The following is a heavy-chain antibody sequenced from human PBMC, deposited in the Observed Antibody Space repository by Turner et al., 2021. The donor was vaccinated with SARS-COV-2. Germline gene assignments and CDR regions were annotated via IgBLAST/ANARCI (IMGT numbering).Heavy chain of an antibody. Sequence: EVQLLESGGGLVQPGGSLRLSCAASGFTFSSYAMSWVRRAPGKGLEWVSAISGSGGSTYYADSVKGRFTISRDNSKNTLYLQMNSLRAEDTAVYYCAKADRIMIVVVITLFDYWGQGTLVTVSS. J-gene: IGHJ4*02. CDR3: AKADRIMIVVVITLFDY. CDR1: GFTFSSYA. V-gene: IGHV3-23*01. CDR2: ISGSGGST. D-gene: IGHD3-22*01.